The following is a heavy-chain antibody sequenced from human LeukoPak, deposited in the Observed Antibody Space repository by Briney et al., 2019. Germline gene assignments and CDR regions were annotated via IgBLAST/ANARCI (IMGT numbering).Heavy chain of an antibody. Sequence: PGGSLRLSCAASGFTFDDYGMSWVRQAPGKGLEWVSGINWNGGSTGYADSVKGRFTISRDNAKNSLYLQMKSLRAEDTALSYCARARGSGGSGSYSFLDYWGQGTLVTVSS. D-gene: IGHD3-10*01. CDR1: GFTFDDYG. V-gene: IGHV3-20*04. CDR2: INWNGGST. J-gene: IGHJ4*02. CDR3: ARARGSGGSGSYSFLDY.